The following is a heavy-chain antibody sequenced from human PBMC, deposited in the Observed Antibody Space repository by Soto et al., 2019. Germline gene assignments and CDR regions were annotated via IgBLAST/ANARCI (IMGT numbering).Heavy chain of an antibody. CDR3: ARDFASFDS. J-gene: IGHJ4*02. V-gene: IGHV4-61*01. Sequence: QVQLQESGPGLVKPSETLSLTCTVSGGSFKSRSYSWSSIRQPPGTGLEWIGYVYHTGRTSYNPSLKSRVSISMDTSQNQFSLNLDSVNAADTAVYFCARDFASFDSWGQGTLVTVSS. CDR2: VYHTGRT. CDR1: GGSFKSRSYS. D-gene: IGHD3-3*01.